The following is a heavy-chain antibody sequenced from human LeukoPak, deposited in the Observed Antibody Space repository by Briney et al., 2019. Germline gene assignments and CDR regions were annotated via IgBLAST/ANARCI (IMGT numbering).Heavy chain of an antibody. V-gene: IGHV3-74*01. Sequence: GGSLRLSCAASGFTFSTYWMHWVRQAPGKGLVWVSRINSDGSSTTYADSVKGRFTISRDNAKNTLYLQMNSLRAEDTAVYYCARAGYGDYQYFDYWGQGTLVTVSS. CDR1: GFTFSTYW. CDR2: INSDGSST. J-gene: IGHJ4*02. CDR3: ARAGYGDYQYFDY. D-gene: IGHD4-17*01.